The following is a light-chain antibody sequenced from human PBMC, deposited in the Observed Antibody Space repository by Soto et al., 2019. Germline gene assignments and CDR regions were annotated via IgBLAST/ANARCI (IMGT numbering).Light chain of an antibody. V-gene: IGKV3-20*01. Sequence: EIVLTKAPGTLSLSPGESATLSCRASQSIPNHNLAWYQQKPGQAPRLLFYGAFNRASGIPDRFSGSGSGTDFTLTISRVEPDDFAVYSCQQYHSSPWTFGQGTNVAIK. J-gene: IGKJ1*01. CDR2: GAF. CDR1: QSIPNHN. CDR3: QQYHSSPWT.